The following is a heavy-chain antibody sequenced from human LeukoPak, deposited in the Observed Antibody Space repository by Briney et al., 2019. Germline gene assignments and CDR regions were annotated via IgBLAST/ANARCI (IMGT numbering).Heavy chain of an antibody. V-gene: IGHV1-69*06. Sequence: SVKVSCKASGGTFSSYAISWVRQAPGQGLEWMGGIIPIFGTANYAQKFQGRDTMTEDTSTDTAYMELSSLRSEDTAVYYCATDGPRRAFDIWGQGTMVTVSS. CDR3: ATDGPRRAFDI. J-gene: IGHJ3*02. CDR1: GGTFSSYA. CDR2: IIPIFGTA.